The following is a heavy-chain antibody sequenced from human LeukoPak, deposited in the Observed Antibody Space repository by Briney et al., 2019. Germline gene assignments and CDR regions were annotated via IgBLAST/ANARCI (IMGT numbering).Heavy chain of an antibody. J-gene: IGHJ4*02. CDR1: EFIVSSSH. CDR3: ARVYNYGFDY. V-gene: IGHV3-53*01. CDR2: IYTGGNT. Sequence: PGESLRLSFAAPEFIVSSSHISWVRQAPGKGLEWVSVIYTGGNTYYADSGKGRFTVSRDNSKNTLYLQMNSLRAEDTAVYYCARVYNYGFDYWGPGTLVTVSS. D-gene: IGHD5-18*01.